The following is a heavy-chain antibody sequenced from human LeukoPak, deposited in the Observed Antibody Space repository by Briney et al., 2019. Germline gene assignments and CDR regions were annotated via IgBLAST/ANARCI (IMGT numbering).Heavy chain of an antibody. CDR2: INPSGGST. V-gene: IGHV1-46*01. CDR3: AKGRKPGYSSGQDYYYYMGV. J-gene: IGHJ6*03. D-gene: IGHD6-19*01. CDR1: GYTFTSYY. Sequence: ASVKVSCKASGYTFTSYYMHWVRQAPGQGLEWMGIINPSGGSTSYAQKFQGRVTITRNTSISTAYMELSSLRSEDTAVYYCAKGRKPGYSSGQDYYYYMGVWGKGATVTVSS.